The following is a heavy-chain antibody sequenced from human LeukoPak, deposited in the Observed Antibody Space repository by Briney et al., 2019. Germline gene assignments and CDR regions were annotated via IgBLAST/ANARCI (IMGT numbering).Heavy chain of an antibody. V-gene: IGHV1-18*01. D-gene: IGHD2-21*01. J-gene: IGHJ3*02. CDR2: ISAYNGNT. CDR1: GYTFTSYG. Sequence: ASVKVSCKASGYTFTSYGISWVRQAPGQGLEWMGWISAYNGNTNYAQKLQGRVTMTTDTSTSTAYMELSSLRSEDTAVYYCAAKGFVAMAHAFDIWGQGTMVTVSS. CDR3: AAKGFVAMAHAFDI.